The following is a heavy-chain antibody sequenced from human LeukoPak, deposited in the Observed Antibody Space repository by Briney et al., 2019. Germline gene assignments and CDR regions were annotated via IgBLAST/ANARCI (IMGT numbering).Heavy chain of an antibody. CDR2: INTDGSDT. Sequence: GGSLRLSCAASGFTLSSYWIHWVRQAPGKGLVWVSRINTDGSDTSYADSVKGRFTISRDNAKNTLYLQMNSLRAEDTAVYYCARRAGAYSHPYDYWGQGTLVTVSS. J-gene: IGHJ4*02. D-gene: IGHD4/OR15-4a*01. CDR1: GFTLSSYW. CDR3: ARRAGAYSHPYDY. V-gene: IGHV3-74*01.